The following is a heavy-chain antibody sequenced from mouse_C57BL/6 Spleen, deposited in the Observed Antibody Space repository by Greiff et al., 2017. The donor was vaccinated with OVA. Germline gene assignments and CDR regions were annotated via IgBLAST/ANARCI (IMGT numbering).Heavy chain of an antibody. Sequence: EVQGVESGGDLVKPGGSLKLSCAASGFTFSSYGMSWVRQTPDKRLEWVATISSGGSYTYYPDSVKGRFTISRDNAKNTLYLQMSSLKSEDTAMYYCARDNCGIAWFAYWGQGTLVTVSA. J-gene: IGHJ3*01. CDR3: ARDNCGIAWFAY. V-gene: IGHV5-6*01. D-gene: IGHD1-1*01. CDR2: ISSGGSYT. CDR1: GFTFSSYG.